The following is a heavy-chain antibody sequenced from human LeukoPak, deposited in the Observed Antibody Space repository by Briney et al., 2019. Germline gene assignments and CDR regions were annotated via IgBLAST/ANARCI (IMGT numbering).Heavy chain of an antibody. CDR1: GFALSNYA. CDR3: ARDHTYCSSSDCYIDY. D-gene: IGHD2-2*02. V-gene: IGHV3-23*01. Sequence: SGGSLRLSCVASGFALSNYALTWVRQAPGKGLEGVTVITRSGGTTHYADSVKGRFTISRDDSKNSLFLQLNSLRAEDTAVYYCARDHTYCSSSDCYIDYWGQGTLVTVSS. CDR2: ITRSGGTT. J-gene: IGHJ4*02.